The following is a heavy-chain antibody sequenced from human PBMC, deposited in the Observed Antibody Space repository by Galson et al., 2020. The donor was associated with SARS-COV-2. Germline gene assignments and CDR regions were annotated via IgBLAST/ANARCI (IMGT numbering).Heavy chain of an antibody. V-gene: IGHV3-33*01. CDR1: GFTFSSYG. D-gene: IGHD2-15*01. CDR2: IWYDGSNK. J-gene: IGHJ6*02. CDR3: ARDEASVVVVAATEDEGMDV. Sequence: GGSLRLSCAASGFTFSSYGMHWVRQAPGKGLEWVAVIWYDGSNKYYADSVKGRFTISRDNSKNTLYLQMNSLRAEDTAVYYCARDEASVVVVAATEDEGMDVWGQGTTVTVSS.